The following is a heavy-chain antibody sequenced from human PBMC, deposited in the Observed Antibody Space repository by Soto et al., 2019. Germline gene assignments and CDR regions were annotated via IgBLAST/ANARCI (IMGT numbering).Heavy chain of an antibody. CDR2: ISYDGSNK. CDR1: GFTFSSYG. Sequence: GGSLRLSCAASGFTFSSYGMHWVRQAPGKGLEWVAVISYDGSNKYYADSVKGRFTISRHNSKNTLYLQMNSLRAEDTAVYYCARISWSGYYTRYFDLWGRGTLVTVSS. CDR3: ARISWSGYYTRYFDL. D-gene: IGHD3-3*01. J-gene: IGHJ2*01. V-gene: IGHV3-30*03.